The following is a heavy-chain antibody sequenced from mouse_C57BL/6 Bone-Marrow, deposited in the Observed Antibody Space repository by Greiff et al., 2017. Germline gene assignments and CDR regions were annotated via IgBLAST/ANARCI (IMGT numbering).Heavy chain of an antibody. CDR3: ARRAYGSIWYFCV. CDR2: IYPSSGYT. Sequence: QVQLQQSGAELAKPGASVKLSCKASGYTFTSYWMHWVKQRPGQGLEWIGYIYPSSGYTKYNQKFKDKATLTADKSSSTAYMQLSSLTYEDSAVYYCARRAYGSIWYFCVWGTGTTVTGSS. CDR1: GYTFTSYW. J-gene: IGHJ1*03. V-gene: IGHV1-7*01. D-gene: IGHD1-1*01.